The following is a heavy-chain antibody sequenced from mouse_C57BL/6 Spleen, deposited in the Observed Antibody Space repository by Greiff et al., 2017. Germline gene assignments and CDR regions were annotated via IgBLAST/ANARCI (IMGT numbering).Heavy chain of an antibody. CDR1: GFTFSDYG. V-gene: IGHV5-17*01. CDR2: ICSGSSTT. CDR3: ARANWDVAY. J-gene: IGHJ3*01. Sequence: EVKLVESGGGLVKPGGSLKLSCAASGFTFSDYGMHWVRQAPEQGLEWVAYICSGSSTTYYEDTVKGQYTISRDTAKNTLFLQMSSLRSEDAAMYYCARANWDVAYWGQGTLVTVSA. D-gene: IGHD4-1*02.